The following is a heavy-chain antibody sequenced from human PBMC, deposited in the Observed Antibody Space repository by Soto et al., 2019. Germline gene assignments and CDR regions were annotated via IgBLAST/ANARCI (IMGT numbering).Heavy chain of an antibody. J-gene: IGHJ6*02. V-gene: IGHV1-69*05. D-gene: IGHD2-2*01. CDR2: IIPSFGTA. CDR1: GGTFSSYA. Sequence: QVQLVQSGAGVKKPGSSVKVSCKASGGTFSSYAISWVRQAPGQGLEWMGGIIPSFGTANYAQKFQGRVTITRGDSTSTAYMELSSLRSAATAVYYCALPPPHQYHYYGMFVWGHGTTVTLSS. CDR3: ALPPPHQYHYYGMFV.